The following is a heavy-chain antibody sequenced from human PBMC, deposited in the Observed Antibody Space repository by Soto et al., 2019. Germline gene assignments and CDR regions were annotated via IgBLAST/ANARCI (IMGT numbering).Heavy chain of an antibody. CDR1: GLTFSNYA. D-gene: IGHD2-2*01. J-gene: IGHJ4*02. V-gene: IGHV3-23*01. CDR2: IRGNGGTT. CDR3: AHGGVPAAVPRWGFYY. Sequence: GGSLRLSCAASGLTFSNYALSWVRQAPGKGLEWVSAIRGNGGTTYYADSVKGRFTISRDNSKDTLFLQMNSLRAEDTAVYYCAHGGVPAAVPRWGFYYWGQGTLVTVSS.